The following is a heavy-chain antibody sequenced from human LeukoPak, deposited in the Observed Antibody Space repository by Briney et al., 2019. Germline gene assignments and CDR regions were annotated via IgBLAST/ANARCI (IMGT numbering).Heavy chain of an antibody. CDR1: GGSISSGGYY. D-gene: IGHD3-3*01. CDR2: IYYSGST. J-gene: IGHJ4*02. CDR3: ARFSARSGYLGLNY. Sequence: SQTLSLTCTVSGGSISSGGYYWSWIRQHPGKGLEWIGYIYYSGSTYYNPSLKSRVTISVDTSKNQFSLKLSSVTAADTAVYYCARFSARSGYLGLNYWGQGTLVTVSS. V-gene: IGHV4-31*03.